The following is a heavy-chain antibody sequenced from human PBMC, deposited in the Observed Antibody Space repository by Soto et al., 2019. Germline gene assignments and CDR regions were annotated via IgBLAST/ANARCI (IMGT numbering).Heavy chain of an antibody. J-gene: IGHJ4*02. CDR2: ISAYDGNT. D-gene: IGHD2-21*02. CDR3: ARDLAYCGGDCYPIDY. CDR1: GYTFTSNG. V-gene: IGHV1-18*01. Sequence: ASVKVSCKASGYTFTSNGISWVRQAPGQGLEWMGWISAYDGNTNYAQKLQGRVTMTTDTSTSTAYMELRSLRSDDTAVYYCARDLAYCGGDCYPIDYWGQGTLVTVSS.